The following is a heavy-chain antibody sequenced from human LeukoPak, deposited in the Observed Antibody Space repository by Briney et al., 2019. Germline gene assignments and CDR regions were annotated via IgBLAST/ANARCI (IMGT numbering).Heavy chain of an antibody. CDR1: GFTFTSYS. CDR2: ISGGGGST. Sequence: GGSLRLSCAVSGFTFTSYSMNWVRQAPGKGLEWVSTISGGGGSTYYADSVKGRFTISRDNSKNTLYLQVNSLRAEDTAVYYCAKGGKWDVTPFDYWGQGTLVTVSS. CDR3: AKGGKWDVTPFDY. D-gene: IGHD1-26*01. V-gene: IGHV3-23*01. J-gene: IGHJ4*02.